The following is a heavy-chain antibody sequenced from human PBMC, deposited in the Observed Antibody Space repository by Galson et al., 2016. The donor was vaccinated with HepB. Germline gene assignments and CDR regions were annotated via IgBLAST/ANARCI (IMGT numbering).Heavy chain of an antibody. CDR2: IYSGGIT. Sequence: SLRLSCAASAFTVSGTYMTWVRQSPGKGLEWVSLIYSGGITYYADSVKGRFSISRDISKNLLYLQMNSLRAEDTAVYYCARVTPPCWFDPWGQGTLVTVSP. CDR1: AFTVSGTY. CDR3: ARVTPPCWFDP. J-gene: IGHJ5*02. V-gene: IGHV3-66*01.